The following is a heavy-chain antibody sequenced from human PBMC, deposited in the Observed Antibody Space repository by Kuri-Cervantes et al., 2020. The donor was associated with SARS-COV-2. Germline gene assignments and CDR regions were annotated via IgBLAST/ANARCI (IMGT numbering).Heavy chain of an antibody. D-gene: IGHD5-18*01. CDR3: ARESAMATGDYYYYMDV. Sequence: ASVKVSCKASGYTFTGYYMHWARQAPGQGLEWMGWINPNSGGTNYAQKFQGRVTMTRDTSISTTYMELSRLRSDDTAVYYCARESAMATGDYYYYMDVWGKGTTVTVSS. CDR2: INPNSGGT. CDR1: GYTFTGYY. V-gene: IGHV1-2*02. J-gene: IGHJ6*03.